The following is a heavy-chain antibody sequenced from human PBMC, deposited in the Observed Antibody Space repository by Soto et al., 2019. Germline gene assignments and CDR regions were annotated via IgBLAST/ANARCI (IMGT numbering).Heavy chain of an antibody. D-gene: IGHD6-13*01. CDR2: IYYSGST. J-gene: IGHJ3*02. V-gene: IGHV4-4*02. CDR1: GGSISSRNW. CDR3: ARVTPITAACDTFDR. Sequence: ASETPSLTCAVSGGSISSRNWWSWVRQPPGKGLEWIGEIYYSGSTNYNPSLESRVTMSVDTSKNEFSLRLSSVTAADTAVYYCARVTPITAACDTFDRCGQGTVVTVS.